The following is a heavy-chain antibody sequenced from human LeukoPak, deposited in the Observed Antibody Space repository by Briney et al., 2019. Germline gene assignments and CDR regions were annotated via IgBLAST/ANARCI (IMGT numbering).Heavy chain of an antibody. CDR3: ARRGCGGDCYDWFDP. CDR2: INPSGGST. J-gene: IGHJ5*02. CDR1: GYTFTRYY. V-gene: IGHV1-46*01. D-gene: IGHD2-21*02. Sequence: ASVKVSCKASGYTFTRYYMHWVRQAPGQGLEWMGIINPSGGSTSYAQKFQGRVTMTRDTSTSTVYMELSSLRSEDTAVYYCARRGCGGDCYDWFDPWGQGTLVTVSS.